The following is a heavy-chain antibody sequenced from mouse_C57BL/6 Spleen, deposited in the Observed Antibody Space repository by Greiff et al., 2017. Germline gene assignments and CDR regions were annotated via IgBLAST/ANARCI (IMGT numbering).Heavy chain of an antibody. CDR1: GYTFTSYW. Sequence: QVQLQQSGAELVKPGASVKMSCKASGYTFTSYWITWVKQRPGQGLEWIGDIYPGSGSTNYNEKFKSKATLTVDTSSSTAYMQLSSLTSEDSAVYDCARPDYDGYYVDYWGQGTTLTVSS. D-gene: IGHD2-3*01. CDR2: IYPGSGST. CDR3: ARPDYDGYYVDY. J-gene: IGHJ2*01. V-gene: IGHV1-55*01.